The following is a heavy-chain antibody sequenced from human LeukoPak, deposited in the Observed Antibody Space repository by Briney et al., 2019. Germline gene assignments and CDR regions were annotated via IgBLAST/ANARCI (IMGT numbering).Heavy chain of an antibody. Sequence: GGSLRLSCAASGFTFSSYEMNWVRQAPGKGLEWVSYISSSGSTIYYADSVKGRFTIPRDNAKNSLYLQMNSLRAEDTAVYYCARADILTGYYVYYYYYGMDVWGQGTTVTVSS. V-gene: IGHV3-48*03. J-gene: IGHJ6*02. CDR1: GFTFSSYE. CDR3: ARADILTGYYVYYYYYGMDV. CDR2: ISSSGSTI. D-gene: IGHD3-9*01.